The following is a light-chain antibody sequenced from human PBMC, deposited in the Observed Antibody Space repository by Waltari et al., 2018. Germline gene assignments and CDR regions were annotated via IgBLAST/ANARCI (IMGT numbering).Light chain of an antibody. CDR1: SSDVGGYNY. CDR2: EVS. J-gene: IGLJ1*01. Sequence: QSALTQPASVSGSPGQSITISCTGTSSDVGGYNYVSWYQQHPGKAPKRMIYEVSNRPSGVSNRFSGSKSGNTASLTISGLQAEYEADYYCSSYTSSSSLYVFGTGTKVTVL. V-gene: IGLV2-14*01. CDR3: SSYTSSSSLYV.